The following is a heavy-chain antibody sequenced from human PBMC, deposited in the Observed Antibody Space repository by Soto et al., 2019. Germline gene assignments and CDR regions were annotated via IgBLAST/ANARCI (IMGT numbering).Heavy chain of an antibody. CDR3: ARQAVAGYYHFDY. Sequence: ASVKVSCKASGYNFSTYAIHWVRQAPGQRLEWMGWINTGYGNTRYSQKFQVRVTITRDTSATTTYMELSSLRSEDTAVYYCARQAVAGYYHFDYWGQGTLVTVSS. V-gene: IGHV1-3*04. CDR1: GYNFSTYA. D-gene: IGHD6-19*01. J-gene: IGHJ4*02. CDR2: INTGYGNT.